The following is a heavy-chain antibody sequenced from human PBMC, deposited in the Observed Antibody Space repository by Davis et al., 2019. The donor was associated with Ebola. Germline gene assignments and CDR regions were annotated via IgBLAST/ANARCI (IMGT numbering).Heavy chain of an antibody. J-gene: IGHJ3*02. CDR2: ISYDGSNK. D-gene: IGHD2-2*02. Sequence: PGGSLRLSCAASGFTFSSYAMHWVRQAPGKGLEWVAVISYDGSNKYYADFVKGRFTISRDNSKNTLYLQMNSLRAEDTAVYYCARDYLVPAAIPAFDIWGQGTMVTVSS. V-gene: IGHV3-30-3*01. CDR1: GFTFSSYA. CDR3: ARDYLVPAAIPAFDI.